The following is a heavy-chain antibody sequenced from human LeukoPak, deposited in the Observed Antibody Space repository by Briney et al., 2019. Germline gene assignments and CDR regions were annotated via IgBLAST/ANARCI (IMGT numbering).Heavy chain of an antibody. D-gene: IGHD3-22*01. V-gene: IGHV3-23*01. CDR2: ISGSGGSR. CDR1: GFTFSSYA. Sequence: PGGSLRLSCAASGFTFSSYAMSWVRQAPGKGLEWVSAISGSGGSRYYADSVKGRFTISRDNSKNTLYLQMNSLRAEDTAVYYCAKDGKYYYDSSGYYYHWGQGTLVTVSS. J-gene: IGHJ5*02. CDR3: AKDGKYYYDSSGYYYH.